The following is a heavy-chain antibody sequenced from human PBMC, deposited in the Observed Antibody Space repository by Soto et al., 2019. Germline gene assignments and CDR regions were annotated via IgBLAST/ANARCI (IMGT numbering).Heavy chain of an antibody. J-gene: IGHJ4*02. CDR1: GYPFTAYW. Sequence: PGESLKISCMGSGYPFTAYWIGWVRQMPGKGLEWMGIIFPGNSDTRYGPSFQGQVTISVDKSTNIAYLQWGSLRDSDTALYYCARQSVGVTTIPMLSYDYWGRGTLVTVSS. D-gene: IGHD5-12*01. CDR2: IFPGNSDT. V-gene: IGHV5-51*01. CDR3: ARQSVGVTTIPMLSYDY.